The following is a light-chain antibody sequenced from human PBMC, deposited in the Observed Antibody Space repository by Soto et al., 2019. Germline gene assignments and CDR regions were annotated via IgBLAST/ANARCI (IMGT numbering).Light chain of an antibody. CDR2: EVN. J-gene: IGLJ7*01. V-gene: IGLV2-14*01. Sequence: QSALTQPASVSGSPGQSITISCTGTSSDIGDYKFVSWYQHHPGKAPKLIIFEVNNRPSGVSYRFSGSKSGNTASLTISGLQAEDEADYFCSSYSSITTLLFGGGTQLTVL. CDR3: SSYSSITTLL. CDR1: SSDIGDYKF.